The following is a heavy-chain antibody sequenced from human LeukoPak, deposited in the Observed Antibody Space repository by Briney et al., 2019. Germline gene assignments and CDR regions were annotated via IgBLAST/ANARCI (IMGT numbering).Heavy chain of an antibody. CDR2: ISVSGITV. D-gene: IGHD2-8*02. CDR1: GFTLSLYE. CDR3: ARQKLSTLDDGYWWMDV. J-gene: IGHJ6*04. V-gene: IGHV3-48*03. Sequence: GGSQRLSCAASGFTLSLYEINWVRQAPGKGLEWIAHISVSGITVDYADSVRGRFTISRDNAKNSVFLQMDSLRAEDTAVYFCARQKLSTLDDGYWWMDVWGTGTTVTVSS.